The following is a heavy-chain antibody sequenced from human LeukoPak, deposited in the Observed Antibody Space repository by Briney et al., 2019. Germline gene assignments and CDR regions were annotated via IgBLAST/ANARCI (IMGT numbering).Heavy chain of an antibody. V-gene: IGHV3-7*01. D-gene: IGHD4-11*01. CDR2: IKQDGGEI. CDR1: GFPFSSYW. J-gene: IGHJ4*02. CDR3: TREDHSNYNY. Sequence: GGSLRLSCAASGFPFSSYWMAWVRQAPGKGLEWVASIKQDGGEIFYVDSVKGRFTISRDNAKNSLYLQMNSLRAEDTAVYYCTREDHSNYNYWGQGTLVTVSS.